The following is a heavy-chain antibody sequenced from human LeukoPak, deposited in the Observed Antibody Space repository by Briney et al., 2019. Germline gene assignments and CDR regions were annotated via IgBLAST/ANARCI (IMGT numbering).Heavy chain of an antibody. CDR3: ARGLVVRGVISYYYYYYMDV. CDR2: INWNGGST. D-gene: IGHD3-10*01. CDR1: GFTFSSYS. Sequence: GGSLRLSCAASGFTFSSYSMNWVRQAPGKGLEWVSGINWNGGSTGYADSVKGRFTISRDNAKNSLYLQMNSLIAEDTALYYCARGLVVRGVISYYYYYYMDVWGKGTTVTVSS. J-gene: IGHJ6*03. V-gene: IGHV3-20*04.